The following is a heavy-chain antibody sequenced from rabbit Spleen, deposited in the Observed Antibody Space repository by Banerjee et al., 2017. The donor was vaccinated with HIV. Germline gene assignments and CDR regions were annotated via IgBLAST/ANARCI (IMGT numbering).Heavy chain of an antibody. Sequence: QSLEESGGDLVKPGASLTLTCTASGFSFSSGYWMCWVRQAPGKGLELIACIRTGSSDNIGYASWAKGRFTISKTSSTVDLKMTSLTAADTATYFCVRDLVDYENLWGQGTLVTVS. CDR3: VRDLVDYENL. J-gene: IGHJ4*01. V-gene: IGHV1S40*01. CDR2: IRTGSSDNI. CDR1: GFSFSSGYW. D-gene: IGHD3-3*01.